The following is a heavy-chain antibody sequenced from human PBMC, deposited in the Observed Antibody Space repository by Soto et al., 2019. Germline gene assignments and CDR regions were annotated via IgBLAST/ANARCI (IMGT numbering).Heavy chain of an antibody. Sequence: XVQLQESGPGLVRPSQTLSLTCTVSGASITTNGYYWSWIRQHPGKGPEWIGFIYYSGSVSSYNPSLESRVTILVDSSKNQFSLRLDSVAAADTAVYYCARSTYTYGLPDYWGQGILVTVSS. CDR2: IYYSGSVS. J-gene: IGHJ4*02. CDR1: GASITTNGYY. D-gene: IGHD5-18*01. V-gene: IGHV4-31*03. CDR3: ARSTYTYGLPDY.